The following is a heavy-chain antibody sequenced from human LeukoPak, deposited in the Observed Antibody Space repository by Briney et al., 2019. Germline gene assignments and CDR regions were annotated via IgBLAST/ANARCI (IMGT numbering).Heavy chain of an antibody. Sequence: ASVKVSCKASGYTFTSYAMHWVRQAPGQRLEWMGWINAGNGNTKYSQEFQGRVTITRDTSASTAYMELSSLRSEDMAVYYCAREARLGPGGSTTTNWFDPWGQGTLVTVSS. CDR2: INAGNGNT. J-gene: IGHJ5*02. V-gene: IGHV1-3*03. D-gene: IGHD5/OR15-5a*01. CDR1: GYTFTSYA. CDR3: AREARLGPGGSTTTNWFDP.